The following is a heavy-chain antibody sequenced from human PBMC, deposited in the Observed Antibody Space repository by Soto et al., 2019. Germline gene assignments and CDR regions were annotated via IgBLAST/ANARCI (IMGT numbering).Heavy chain of an antibody. CDR2: ISGSGGST. V-gene: IGHV3-23*01. Sequence: GGSLRLSCAASGFTFSSYAMSWVRQAPGKGLEWVSAISGSGGSTYYADSVKGRFTISRDNSKNTLYLQMNSLRAEDTAVYYCAKAILRFLEWLLYPLLKDVWGKGTTVTVSS. D-gene: IGHD3-3*01. CDR3: AKAILRFLEWLLYPLLKDV. CDR1: GFTFSSYA. J-gene: IGHJ6*04.